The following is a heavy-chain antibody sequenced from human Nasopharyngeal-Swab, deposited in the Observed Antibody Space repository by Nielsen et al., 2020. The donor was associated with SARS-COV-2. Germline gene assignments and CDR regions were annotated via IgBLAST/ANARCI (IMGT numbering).Heavy chain of an antibody. Sequence: SVTVSCKASGGTFNTSGLNWVRQAPGQGLEWMGGIIPILGIPNFPQKFQGRVTISADTPTSTAYMELSSLRSDDTAVYYCAKGGDSLPSQLQQWGQGTLVTVSS. CDR1: GGTFNTSG. J-gene: IGHJ1*01. D-gene: IGHD2-21*02. CDR3: AKGGDSLPSQLQQ. V-gene: IGHV1-69*10. CDR2: IIPILGIP.